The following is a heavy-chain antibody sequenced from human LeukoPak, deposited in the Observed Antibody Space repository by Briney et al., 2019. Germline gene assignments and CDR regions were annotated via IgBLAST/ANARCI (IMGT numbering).Heavy chain of an antibody. CDR2: SNAGNGNT. V-gene: IGHV1-3*02. CDR1: GYTFTSYA. J-gene: IGHJ4*02. D-gene: IGHD3-22*01. Sequence: ASVKVSCKASGYTFTSYAMHWVRQAPGQRLEWMGWSNAGNGNTKYSQELQGRVTITRDTSASTAYMELSSLRSEDMAVYYCARGYYDSSGYYYLDYWGQGTLVTVSS. CDR3: ARGYYDSSGYYYLDY.